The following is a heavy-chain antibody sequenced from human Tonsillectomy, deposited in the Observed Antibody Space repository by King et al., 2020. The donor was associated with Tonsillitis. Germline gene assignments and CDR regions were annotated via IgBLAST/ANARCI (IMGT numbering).Heavy chain of an antibody. D-gene: IGHD1-26*01. CDR3: ARNQATRSIEGTREADDAFDI. CDR1: GFTFSSYS. J-gene: IGHJ3*02. V-gene: IGHV3-21*01. Sequence: VQLVESGGGLVKPGGSLRLSCAASGFTFSSYSMNWVRQAPGKGLEWVSSISRSRSYIYYADSVKGRFTISRDNAKNSLYLQMNSLRAEDTAVYYCARNQATRSIEGTREADDAFDIWGQGTMVTVSS. CDR2: ISRSRSYI.